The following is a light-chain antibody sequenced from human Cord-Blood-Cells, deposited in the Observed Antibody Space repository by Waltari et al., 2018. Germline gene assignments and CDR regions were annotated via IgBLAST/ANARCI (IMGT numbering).Light chain of an antibody. Sequence: QSALTQPAPVSGSPGQSIPISCTGTSSDVGCYNLVSWYQQHPGKAPKLMIYEGSKRPSGVSNRFSGSKSGNTASLTTSGLQAEDEADYYCCSYAGSSTFVVFGGGTKLTVL. V-gene: IGLV2-23*03. CDR3: CSYAGSSTFVV. CDR1: SSDVGCYNL. J-gene: IGLJ2*01. CDR2: EGS.